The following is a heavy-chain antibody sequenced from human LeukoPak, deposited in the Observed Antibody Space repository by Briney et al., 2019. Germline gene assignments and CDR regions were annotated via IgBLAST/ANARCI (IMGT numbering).Heavy chain of an antibody. V-gene: IGHV4-39*01. D-gene: IGHD3-3*01. J-gene: IGHJ4*02. CDR1: GGSISNSGCY. CDR3: ATHGRFLGWLFDY. Sequence: SETLSLTCAVSGGSISNSGCYWGWVRQPPGKGLEWIGSIYSSGSTYYKPSLRSRVTISVDASKNQLSLKLRSVTAGDTAVYYCATHGRFLGWLFDYWGQGSLVTVSS. CDR2: IYSSGST.